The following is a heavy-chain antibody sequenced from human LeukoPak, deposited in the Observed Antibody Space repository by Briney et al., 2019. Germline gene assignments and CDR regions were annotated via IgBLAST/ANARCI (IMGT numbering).Heavy chain of an antibody. CDR1: GGSINSNLDY. D-gene: IGHD2-15*01. J-gene: IGHJ1*01. V-gene: IGHV4-39*01. Sequence: SETLSLTYTVSGGSINSNLDYWGWLRQPPGKGLDWIGSLYYSGTTYPSLESRVTISVDTSKNQFSLKLNSLTAADTAVYYCVRVRHPTGGPWVVGQTAYFQHWGQGTLVTVSS. CDR3: VRVRHPTGGPWVVGQTAYFQH. CDR2: LYYSGTT.